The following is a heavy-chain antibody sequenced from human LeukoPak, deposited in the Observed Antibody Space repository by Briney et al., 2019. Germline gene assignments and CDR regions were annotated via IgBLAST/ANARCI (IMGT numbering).Heavy chain of an antibody. Sequence: GGSLRLSCAASGFTFSSYWMSWVRQAPEKGLEWVANIKQDGSEKYYVDSVKGRFTISRDNAKNSLYLQMNSLRAEDTAVYYCARGGGKDSGSYQGEFDYWGQGTLVTVSS. CDR3: ARGGGKDSGSYQGEFDY. D-gene: IGHD1-26*01. V-gene: IGHV3-7*01. CDR1: GFTFSSYW. CDR2: IKQDGSEK. J-gene: IGHJ4*02.